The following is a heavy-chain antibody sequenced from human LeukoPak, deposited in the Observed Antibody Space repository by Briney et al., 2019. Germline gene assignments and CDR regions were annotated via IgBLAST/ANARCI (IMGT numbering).Heavy chain of an antibody. CDR3: AKDTPRRKSCGDSGYYYMDV. J-gene: IGHJ6*03. D-gene: IGHD2-21*02. CDR2: ISGSGGST. CDR1: GFTFSSYA. V-gene: IGHV3-23*01. Sequence: GGSLRLSCAASGFTFSSYAMTWVRQAPGKGLEWVSAISGSGGSTYYADSVKGRFTISRDNSKNTLYLQMNSLRAEDTAVYYCAKDTPRRKSCGDSGYYYMDVWGKGTTVTVSS.